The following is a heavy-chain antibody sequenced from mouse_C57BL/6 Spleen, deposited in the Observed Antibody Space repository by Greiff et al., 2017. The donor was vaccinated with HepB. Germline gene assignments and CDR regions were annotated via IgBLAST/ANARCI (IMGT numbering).Heavy chain of an antibody. CDR1: GYSITSGYY. CDR3: AREVLRRFDY. J-gene: IGHJ2*01. Sequence: VQLKESGPGLVKPSQSLSLTCSVTGYSITSGYYWNWIRQFPGNKLEWMGYISYDGSNNYNPSLKNRISITRDTPKNQFFLKLNSVTTEDTATYYCAREVLRRFDYWGQGTTLTVSS. D-gene: IGHD1-1*01. CDR2: ISYDGSN. V-gene: IGHV3-6*01.